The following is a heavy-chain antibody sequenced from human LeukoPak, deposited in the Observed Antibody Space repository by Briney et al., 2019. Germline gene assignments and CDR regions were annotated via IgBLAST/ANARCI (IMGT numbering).Heavy chain of an antibody. CDR3: AKRADSGGNLVDL. CDR1: GGSIRSGSHC. CDR2: IYYSGST. D-gene: IGHD3-22*01. J-gene: IGHJ4*02. V-gene: IGHV4-39*02. Sequence: SETLSLTCTVSGGSIRSGSHCWAWIRQPPGNGLEWIGNIYYSGSTYYNPSLENRVTISIDTSKNHFSLKLSSLSAADTSVYYCAKRADSGGNLVDLWGQGTLVTVS.